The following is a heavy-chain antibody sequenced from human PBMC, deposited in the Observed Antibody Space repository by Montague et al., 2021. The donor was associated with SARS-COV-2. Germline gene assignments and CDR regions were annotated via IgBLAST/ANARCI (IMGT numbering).Heavy chain of an antibody. CDR1: GGSFSTYS. CDR2: IHHSGST. D-gene: IGHD2-2*02. J-gene: IGHJ6*03. CDR3: ARLGDGVVPSPILGAGPYYSYYDMDV. V-gene: IGHV4-34*01. Sequence: SETLSLTCAVSGGSFSTYSWNWIRQPPGKGLEWIGEIHHSGSTNYNPSLKSRVTISPDTSKNQFSLKLTSVAAADTAVYYCARLGDGVVPSPILGAGPYYSYYDMDVWGKGTTVTVSS.